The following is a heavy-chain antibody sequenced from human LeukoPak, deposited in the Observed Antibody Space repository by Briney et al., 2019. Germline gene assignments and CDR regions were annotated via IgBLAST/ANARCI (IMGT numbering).Heavy chain of an antibody. D-gene: IGHD1-26*01. J-gene: IGHJ4*02. CDR3: ARGGSYPTNLDY. V-gene: IGHV4-30-2*01. CDR1: GGSISSGGFY. CDR2: IFHSGSA. Sequence: SETLSLTCTVSGGSISSGGFYWSWIRQPPGKGLEWIGYIFHSGSAYYNPSLKSRVTISVDRSKNQFSLKMNSVTAADTAVYYCARGGSYPTNLDYWGQGTLVTVSS.